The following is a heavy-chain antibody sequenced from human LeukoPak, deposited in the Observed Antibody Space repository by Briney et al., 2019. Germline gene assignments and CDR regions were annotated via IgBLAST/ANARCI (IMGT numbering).Heavy chain of an antibody. J-gene: IGHJ3*02. Sequence: PGGSLRLPCAASGFSSGFSFSRYAMSWVRQAPGKGLEWVSGISGSGSSTYHADSVKGRFTISRDNSKNTLYLQMNSLRAEDTAVYYCAKPLTTSGSYLGAAFDIWGQGTMVTVSS. CDR2: ISGSGSST. V-gene: IGHV3-23*01. CDR3: AKPLTTSGSYLGAAFDI. CDR1: GFSSGFSFSRYA. D-gene: IGHD3-10*01.